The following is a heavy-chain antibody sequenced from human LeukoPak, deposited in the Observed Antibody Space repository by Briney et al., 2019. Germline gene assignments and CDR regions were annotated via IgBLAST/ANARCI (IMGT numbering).Heavy chain of an antibody. Sequence: SETLSLTCAVYGGSFRGYYWSWIRQPPGKGLEWIGEINHSGSTNYNPSLKSRVTISVDTSKNQFSLKLSSVTAADTAVYYCATHSSSFPWGQGTLVTVSS. CDR3: ATHSSSFP. CDR1: GGSFRGYY. D-gene: IGHD6-6*01. V-gene: IGHV4-34*01. CDR2: INHSGST. J-gene: IGHJ5*02.